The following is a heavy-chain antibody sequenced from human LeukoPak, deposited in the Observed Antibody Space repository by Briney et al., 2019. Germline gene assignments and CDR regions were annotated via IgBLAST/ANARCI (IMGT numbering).Heavy chain of an antibody. Sequence: GGSLRLSCAASGFTFDDYGMSWVRQAPWKGLEWVCGINWNGGSTGYADSVKGRFTISRDNAKNSLYLQMNSLRAEDTALYYCARAPIRRVSSPGIFDYWGQGTLVTVSS. D-gene: IGHD3-10*01. CDR2: INWNGGST. CDR3: ARAPIRRVSSPGIFDY. CDR1: GFTFDDYG. J-gene: IGHJ4*02. V-gene: IGHV3-20*04.